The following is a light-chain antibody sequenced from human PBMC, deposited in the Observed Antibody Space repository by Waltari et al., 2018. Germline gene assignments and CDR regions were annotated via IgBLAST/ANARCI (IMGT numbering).Light chain of an antibody. J-gene: IGKJ4*01. CDR2: DVS. CDR3: QQYEDDST. CDR1: QDIKTY. V-gene: IGKV1-33*01. Sequence: DVQMTQSPSSLSASVGDRVTITCQASQDIKTYLNWYQQKSGKAPKVVIYDVSHLATGVPSRFSGTGYGTQFTLTISSLQPEDIATYYCQQYEDDSTFGGGTKVEVK.